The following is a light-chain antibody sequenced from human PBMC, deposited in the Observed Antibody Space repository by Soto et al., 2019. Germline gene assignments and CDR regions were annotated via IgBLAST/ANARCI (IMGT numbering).Light chain of an antibody. CDR3: QQYGSAPPIT. Sequence: DIELTETPVPRSWSPVARATLSCRAIQSVSSSYLAWYQQKPGQAPRLLIYGASSRATGIPDRFSGSGSGTDFTLTISRLEPEDFAVYYCQQYGSAPPITVGQGRRLEIK. V-gene: IGKV3-20*01. CDR1: QSVSSSY. CDR2: GAS. J-gene: IGKJ5*01.